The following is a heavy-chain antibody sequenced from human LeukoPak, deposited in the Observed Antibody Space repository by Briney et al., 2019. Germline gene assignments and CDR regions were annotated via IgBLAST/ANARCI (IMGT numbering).Heavy chain of an antibody. D-gene: IGHD3-10*01. V-gene: IGHV4-39*01. J-gene: IGHJ4*02. Sequence: SETLPLTCTVSGGSISSSNHYWGWIRQPPGKGLEWIGSIYYSGSTYYHPSVKSRVTISVDTSKNQFSLKLSSVTAADTAVYYCARHRGYYGSGSKVDYWGQGTLVTVSS. CDR2: IYYSGST. CDR3: ARHRGYYGSGSKVDY. CDR1: GGSISSSNHY.